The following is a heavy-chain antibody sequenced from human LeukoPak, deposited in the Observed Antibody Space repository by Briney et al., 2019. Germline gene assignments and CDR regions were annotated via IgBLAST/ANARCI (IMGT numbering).Heavy chain of an antibody. CDR3: ARLGGYDSGPIDY. D-gene: IGHD5-12*01. J-gene: IGHJ4*02. CDR1: GGSISSYY. V-gene: IGHV4-59*08. Sequence: PETLSLTCTVSGGSISSYYWSWIRQPPGKGLEWIGYIYYSGSTNYNPSLKSRVTISVDTSKNQFSLKLSSVTAADTAVYYCARLGGYDSGPIDYWGQGTLVTVSS. CDR2: IYYSGST.